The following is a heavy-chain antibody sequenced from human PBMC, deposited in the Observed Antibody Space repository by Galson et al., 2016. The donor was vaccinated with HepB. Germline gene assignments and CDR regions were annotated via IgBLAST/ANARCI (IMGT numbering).Heavy chain of an antibody. D-gene: IGHD1-14*01. CDR3: VRTHHRRVYDQSSSGLFY. CDR1: GYIFTSYW. Sequence: QSGAEVKKPGESLQISCKGSGYIFTSYWIGWVRQMPGKGPEWMGIIQPDKSDVRYSPSFEGQVTLSADKSTNTVDLQWSSLKASDTALYYCVRTHHRRVYDQSSSGLFYWGQGTLVSVSS. CDR2: IQPDKSDV. V-gene: IGHV5-51*01. J-gene: IGHJ4*02.